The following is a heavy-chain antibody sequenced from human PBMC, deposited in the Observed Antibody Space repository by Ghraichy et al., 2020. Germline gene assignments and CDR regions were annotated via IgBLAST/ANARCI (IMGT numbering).Heavy chain of an antibody. CDR3: AHLTYYYDGSGRPFDC. V-gene: IGHV2-5*02. CDR2: VFWDDDK. D-gene: IGHD3-22*01. CDR1: GFSLSTSGVG. J-gene: IGHJ4*02. Sequence: SGPTLVKPTQTLTLTCTFSGFSLSTSGVGVGWIRQPPGKALEWLALVFWDDDKRYSPSLKTRLTITKDTSKNQVVLTMTNMDPVDTATYYCAHLTYYYDGSGRPFDCWGLGTLVTVSS.